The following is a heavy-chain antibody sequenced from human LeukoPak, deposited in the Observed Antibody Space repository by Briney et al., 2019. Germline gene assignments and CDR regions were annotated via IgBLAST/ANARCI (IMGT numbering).Heavy chain of an antibody. D-gene: IGHD6-19*01. V-gene: IGHV3-74*01. J-gene: IGHJ4*02. CDR2: INSDGSST. CDR1: GFTFSSYW. CDR3: ARENRRVYSSGRVIDY. Sequence: PGGSLRLSCAASGFTFSSYWMHWVRHAPGKGLVWVSRINSDGSSTSYADSVKGRFTISRDNAKNTLYLQMNSLRAEDTAVYYCARENRRVYSSGRVIDYWGQGTLVTVSS.